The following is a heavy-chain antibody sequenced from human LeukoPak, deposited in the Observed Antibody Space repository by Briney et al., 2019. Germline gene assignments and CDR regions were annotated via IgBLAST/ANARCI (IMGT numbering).Heavy chain of an antibody. CDR1: GAPIINYY. D-gene: IGHD3-10*01. CDR3: ARQAYGSGSYERPFDF. CDR2: IHSSGTT. V-gene: IGHV4-4*09. Sequence: PSETLSLTCSVSGAPIINYYGSWIRQPPGKGLEWIGHIHSSGTTNYNPSLKSRVTISVDTSKNQFSLKLTSVTAADTAVVYCARQAYGSGSYERPFDFWGQGILVTVSS. J-gene: IGHJ4*02.